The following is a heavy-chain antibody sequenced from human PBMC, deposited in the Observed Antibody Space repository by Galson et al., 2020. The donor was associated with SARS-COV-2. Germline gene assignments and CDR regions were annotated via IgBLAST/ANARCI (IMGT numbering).Heavy chain of an antibody. CDR3: ARDRGNDFWSGYYFDF. D-gene: IGHD3-3*01. V-gene: IGHV3-72*01. Sequence: GGSLRLSCAASGFTFSDNYMDWVRRAPGKGLEWVGRIRVKGNSYTTEYAASVKGRFTISRDDSKNSLFLQMNSLKTEDTAVYFCARDRGNDFWSGYYFDFWGQGTLVTVSS. J-gene: IGHJ4*02. CDR1: GFTFSDNY. CDR2: IRVKGNSYTT.